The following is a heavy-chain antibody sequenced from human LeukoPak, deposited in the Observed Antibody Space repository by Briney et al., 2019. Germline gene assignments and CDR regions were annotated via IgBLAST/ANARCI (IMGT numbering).Heavy chain of an antibody. D-gene: IGHD2-21*02. V-gene: IGHV4-59*08. Sequence: SETLSLTCTVSGGSISGYCWSWIRQPPGKGLEYIGFIYYSGSTNYNPSLESRVTISVHTSKNQLALKLSCVTAADTAVYYCAKRGRCGSDCFSWDYLGQGTLVTLS. CDR1: GGSISGYC. CDR3: AKRGRCGSDCFSWDY. CDR2: IYYSGST. J-gene: IGHJ4*02.